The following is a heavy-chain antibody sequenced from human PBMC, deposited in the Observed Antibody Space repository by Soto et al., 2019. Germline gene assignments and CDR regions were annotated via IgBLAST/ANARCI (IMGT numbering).Heavy chain of an antibody. J-gene: IGHJ3*02. CDR3: ARDVSPGSRGYYLDAFDI. V-gene: IGHV3-7*05. D-gene: IGHD3-22*01. CDR1: GFTFGNYW. Sequence: EVQLVESGGGLVQPGGSLRLSCAASGFTFGNYWMTWVRQAPGKGLEWVANIKGDGSAKSYLDSVRGRFTVSRDNAENSLFLQMTILRAEDTALYYCARDVSPGSRGYYLDAFDIWGQGTMVTVS. CDR2: IKGDGSAK.